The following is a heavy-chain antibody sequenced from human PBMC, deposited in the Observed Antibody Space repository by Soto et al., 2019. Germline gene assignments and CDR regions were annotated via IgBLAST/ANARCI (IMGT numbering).Heavy chain of an antibody. V-gene: IGHV3-23*01. D-gene: IGHD3-10*01. CDR1: GFAFSTYA. Sequence: EVQLLESGGGLVQPGGSLRVSCAASGFAFSTYAMAWFRQAPGKGLEWVSSISSSDGRTYYADSLKGRCTISRDNSKNTLFLQLNSLRAEDTAVYYCAKVLTLSQHYWYGLDVWGQGTTVTVSS. J-gene: IGHJ6*02. CDR2: ISSSDGRT. CDR3: AKVLTLSQHYWYGLDV.